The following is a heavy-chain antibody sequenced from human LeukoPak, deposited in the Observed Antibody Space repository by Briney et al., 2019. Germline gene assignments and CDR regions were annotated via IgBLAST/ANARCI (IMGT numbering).Heavy chain of an antibody. D-gene: IGHD5-12*01. CDR1: GGSISSSSYY. V-gene: IGHV4-39*01. CDR2: IFYSGNT. Sequence: SETLSLTCTVSGGSISSSSYYWGWIRQPPGKGLEWIGSIFYSGNTYYNPSLKSRVSISVDTSNSQFSLRLTSVTAADTAVYFCARSITSAFDNWGQGTLVSVSS. J-gene: IGHJ4*02. CDR3: ARSITSAFDN.